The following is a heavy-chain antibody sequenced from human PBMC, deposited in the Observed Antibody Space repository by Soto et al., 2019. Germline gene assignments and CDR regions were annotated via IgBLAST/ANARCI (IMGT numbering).Heavy chain of an antibody. J-gene: IGHJ4*02. CDR1: GGSVISGSYY. Sequence: SETLSLTCTFSGGSVISGSYYWSWIRQPPGKGLEWIGYIYYSGSTNYNPSLKSRVTISVDTSKNQFSLKLSSVTAADTAVYYCARDLTAARSFFDYWGQGTLVTVSS. D-gene: IGHD6-6*01. CDR2: IYYSGST. CDR3: ARDLTAARSFFDY. V-gene: IGHV4-61*01.